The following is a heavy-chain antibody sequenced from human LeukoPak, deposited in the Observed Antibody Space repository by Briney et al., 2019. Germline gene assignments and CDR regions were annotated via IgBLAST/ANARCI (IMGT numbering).Heavy chain of an antibody. D-gene: IGHD5-12*01. Sequence: RGESLKISCKGSGYTFTSFWIGWVRQMPGKGLEWLGMIFPADSNTAYSPSFQGQVTLSADKPISTAYLQWSSLKASDTAIYYCARRAGGYDDYWGQGTLVTVSS. J-gene: IGHJ4*02. CDR2: IFPADSNT. CDR3: ARRAGGYDDY. V-gene: IGHV5-51*01. CDR1: GYTFTSFW.